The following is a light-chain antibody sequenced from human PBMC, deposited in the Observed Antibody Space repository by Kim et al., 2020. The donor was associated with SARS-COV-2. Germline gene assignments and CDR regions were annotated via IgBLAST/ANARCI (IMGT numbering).Light chain of an antibody. CDR2: DVS. J-gene: IGLJ1*01. CDR1: SSDVVANDY. V-gene: IGLV2-14*03. CDR3: RSYAGSTTHYV. Sequence: SITISCTGSSSDVVANDYVSWFKQLPGKAPQLVIYDVSYRPSGISNRLSGSKSGNTASLTISGLQTEDEADYFCRSYAGSTTHYVFGAGTKVTVL.